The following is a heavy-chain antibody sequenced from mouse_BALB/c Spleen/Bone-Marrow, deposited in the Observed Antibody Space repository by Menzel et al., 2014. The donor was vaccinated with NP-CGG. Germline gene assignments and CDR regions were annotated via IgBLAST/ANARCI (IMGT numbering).Heavy chain of an antibody. V-gene: IGHV1-15*01. CDR1: GYTFTDYD. Sequence: VKLMESEAELVRPGASVKLSCKALGYTFTDYDMHWVKQTPVHGLEWIGVIHPGSGGTAYNQKFKGKATLTADKSSTTAYMDLSSLTSEDSAVYYCTRDWGLRWGQGTTLTVSS. CDR2: IHPGSGGT. D-gene: IGHD3-1*01. CDR3: TRDWGLR. J-gene: IGHJ2*01.